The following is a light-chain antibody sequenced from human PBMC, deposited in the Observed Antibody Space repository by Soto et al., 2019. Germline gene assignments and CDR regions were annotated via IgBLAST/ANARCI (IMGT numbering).Light chain of an antibody. Sequence: EIVMTQSPGTLSVSPGERATLSCRASQTIDTNLAWYQQKPGQAPRLLIFAASTRATGIPARFSGGGSGTDFTLTISSLEPEDFAVYYCQQRSNWSWTFGQGTKVDI. CDR2: AAS. CDR1: QTIDTN. V-gene: IGKV3-11*01. J-gene: IGKJ1*01. CDR3: QQRSNWSWT.